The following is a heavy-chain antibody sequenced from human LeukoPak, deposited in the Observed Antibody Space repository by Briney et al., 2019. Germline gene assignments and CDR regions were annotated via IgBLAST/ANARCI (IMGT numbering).Heavy chain of an antibody. J-gene: IGHJ3*02. CDR2: IYYSGST. CDR3: ASATRCDAFDI. V-gene: IGHV4-39*01. Sequence: SETLSLTCTVSGGSISSSSYYWGWLCQPPGRGLEGFGSIYYSGSTYYNPSLKSRVIICVDTSKNLFSLMMSSGTAAAAAFFLCASATRCDAFDIWGQGTMVTVSS. CDR1: GGSISSSSYY.